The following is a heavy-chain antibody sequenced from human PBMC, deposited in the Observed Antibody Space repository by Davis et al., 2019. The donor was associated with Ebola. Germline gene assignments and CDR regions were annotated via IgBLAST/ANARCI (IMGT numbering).Heavy chain of an antibody. Sequence: GESLKIPCAASGFTFLSYWMNWLRQAPGKGLEWVANIKQDGSEKYYVDSVKGRFSISRDNAKNSLYLQMNGLRAEDTAVYYCARSYSGSRIYDYWGQGTLVTVSS. V-gene: IGHV3-7*03. CDR2: IKQDGSEK. CDR3: ARSYSGSRIYDY. D-gene: IGHD1-26*01. CDR1: GFTFLSYW. J-gene: IGHJ4*02.